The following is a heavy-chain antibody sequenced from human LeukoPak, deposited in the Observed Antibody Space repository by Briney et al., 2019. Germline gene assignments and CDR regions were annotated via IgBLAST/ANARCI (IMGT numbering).Heavy chain of an antibody. CDR1: GYTFTGYY. D-gene: IGHD5-18*01. J-gene: IGHJ4*02. Sequence: ASVKVSCKASGYTFTGYYMHWVRQAPGQGLEWMGRINPNSGGTNYAQKFQGRVTMTRDTSISTAYMELSRLRTDDTAVYYCARVRYSYGFNYWGQGTLVTVSS. CDR3: ARVRYSYGFNY. V-gene: IGHV1-2*06. CDR2: INPNSGGT.